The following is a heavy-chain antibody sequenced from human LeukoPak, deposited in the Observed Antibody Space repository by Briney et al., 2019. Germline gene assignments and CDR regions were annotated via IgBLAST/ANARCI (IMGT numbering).Heavy chain of an antibody. CDR1: GGSFSGYY. J-gene: IGHJ4*02. Sequence: SETLSLTCAVYGGSFSGYYWSWIRQPPGKGLEWIGEINHNGSTNYNPSLKSRVTISVDTSKNQFSLKLSSVTAADTAVYYCARGSDVGRYYFDYWGQGTLVTVSS. CDR2: INHNGST. V-gene: IGHV4-34*01. D-gene: IGHD1-26*01. CDR3: ARGSDVGRYYFDY.